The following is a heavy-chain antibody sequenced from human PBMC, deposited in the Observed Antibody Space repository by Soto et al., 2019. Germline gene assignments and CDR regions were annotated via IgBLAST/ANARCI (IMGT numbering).Heavy chain of an antibody. CDR3: ARSQVAGSAAFDI. V-gene: IGHV4-59*01. D-gene: IGHD6-19*01. J-gene: IGHJ3*02. Sequence: SETLSLTCTVSGGSISSYYWSWIRQPPGKGLEWIGYIYYSGSTNYNPSLKSRVTISVDTSKNQFSLKLSSVTAADTAVYYCARSQVAGSAAFDIWGQGTMVTVSS. CDR1: GGSISSYY. CDR2: IYYSGST.